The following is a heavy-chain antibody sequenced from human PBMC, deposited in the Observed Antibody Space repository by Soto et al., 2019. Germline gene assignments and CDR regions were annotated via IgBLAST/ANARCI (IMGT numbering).Heavy chain of an antibody. CDR2: IRSKAYGGTT. Sequence: GGSLRLSCTASGFTFGDYAMSWVRQAPGKGLEWVGFIRSKAYGGTTEYAASVKGRFTISRDDSKSIAYLQMNSLKTEDTAVYYCTRAPSEELGHAFDIWGQGTMVTVSS. V-gene: IGHV3-49*04. D-gene: IGHD1-26*01. J-gene: IGHJ3*02. CDR1: GFTFGDYA. CDR3: TRAPSEELGHAFDI.